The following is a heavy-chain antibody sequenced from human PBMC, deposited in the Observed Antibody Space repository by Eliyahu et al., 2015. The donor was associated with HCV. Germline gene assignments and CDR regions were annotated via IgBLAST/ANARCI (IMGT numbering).Heavy chain of an antibody. D-gene: IGHD3-10*01. CDR3: TTGAPGGFDYYLDV. CDR2: IKSKTDGGTT. V-gene: IGHV3-15*01. CDR1: GFTFSXAW. J-gene: IGHJ6*03. Sequence: EVQLVESGGGLVKPGGSLXLSSAASGFTFSXAWMSWVRQAPRKGLEWIGRIKSKTDGGTTDYAAPVKGRFTISRDDSKSTLYLQMNSLKTEDTAVYYCTTGAPGGFDYYLDVWGQGTTVTVSS.